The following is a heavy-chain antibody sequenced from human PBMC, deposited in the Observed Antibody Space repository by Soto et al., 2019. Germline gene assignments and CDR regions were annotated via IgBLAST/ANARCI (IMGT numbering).Heavy chain of an antibody. V-gene: IGHV3-30*18. J-gene: IGHJ6*02. CDR3: AKGDLGTAMLTNYYYYYGMDV. CDR1: GFTFSSYG. Sequence: PGGSLRLSCTASGFTFSSYGMHWVRQAPGKGLEWVAVISYDGSNKYYADSVKGRFTISRDNSKNTLYLQMNSLRAEDTAVYYCAKGDLGTAMLTNYYYYYGMDVWGQGTTVTVSS. D-gene: IGHD5-18*01. CDR2: ISYDGSNK.